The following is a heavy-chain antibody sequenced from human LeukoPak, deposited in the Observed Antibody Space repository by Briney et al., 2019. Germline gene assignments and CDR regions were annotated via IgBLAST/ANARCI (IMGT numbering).Heavy chain of an antibody. CDR2: IYYSGST. J-gene: IGHJ6*02. V-gene: IGHV4-59*08. CDR3: ARLKTTVTAYYYYGMDV. D-gene: IGHD4-17*01. Sequence: PSETLSLTCTVPGGSISSYYWSWIRQPPGKGLEWIGYIYYSGSTNYNPSLKSRVTISVDTSKNQFSLKLSSVTAADTAVYYCARLKTTVTAYYYYGMDVWGQGTTVTVSS. CDR1: GGSISSYY.